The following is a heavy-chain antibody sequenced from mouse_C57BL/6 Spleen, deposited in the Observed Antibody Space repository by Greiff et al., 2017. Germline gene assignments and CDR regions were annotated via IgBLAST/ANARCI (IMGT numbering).Heavy chain of an antibody. CDR1: GYSITSGYY. CDR2: ISYDGSN. Sequence: VQLKQSGPGLVKPSQSLSLTCSVTGYSITSGYYWNWIRQFPGNKLEWMGYISYDGSNNYNPSLKNRISITRDTSKNQFFLKLNSVTTEDTATYDCASAHGYDFYWYFDVWGTGTTVTVSS. D-gene: IGHD2-2*01. CDR3: ASAHGYDFYWYFDV. J-gene: IGHJ1*03. V-gene: IGHV3-6*01.